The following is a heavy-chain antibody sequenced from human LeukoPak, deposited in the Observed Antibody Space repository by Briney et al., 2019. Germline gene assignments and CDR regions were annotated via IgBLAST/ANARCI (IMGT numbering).Heavy chain of an antibody. CDR2: IYSGGDA. CDR3: ASSFSSGWSDY. J-gene: IGHJ4*02. D-gene: IGHD6-19*01. Sequence: PGRSLRLSCAASGFTVSNNYITCVRQAPRKWLEWVSVIYSGGDAYYPDSVKSRFTISRDNSKNTLHLAMNNRRVEDTAVYYCASSFSSGWSDYWGQGTLVAVAS. V-gene: IGHV3-53*03. CDR1: GFTVSNNY.